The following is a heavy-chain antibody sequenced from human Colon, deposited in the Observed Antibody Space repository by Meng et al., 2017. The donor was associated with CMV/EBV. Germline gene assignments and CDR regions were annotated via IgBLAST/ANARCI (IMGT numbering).Heavy chain of an antibody. CDR3: ARGGSRSYFFDN. V-gene: IGHV3-21*01. J-gene: IGHJ4*02. CDR2: INISNSYI. Sequence: GESLKISCAASGFNLNTYSMNWLRQAPGRGLEWVASINISNSYIYYADSVKGRFTISRDNAKNSSSLHMNSLRAEDTAIYYCARGGSRSYFFDNWGQGTLVTVSS. CDR1: GFNLNTYS. D-gene: IGHD3-10*01.